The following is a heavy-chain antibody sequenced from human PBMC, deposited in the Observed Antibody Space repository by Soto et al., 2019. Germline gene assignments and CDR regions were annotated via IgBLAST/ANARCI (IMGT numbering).Heavy chain of an antibody. CDR3: ARDRAGDFWSGYYPAPFDY. CDR1: GFTFSSYS. Sequence: GGSLRLSCAASGFTFSSYSMNWVRQAPGKGLEWVSSISSSSSYIYYADSVKGRFTISRDNAKNSLYLQMNSLRAEDTAVYYCARDRAGDFWSGYYPAPFDYWGQGTLVTVSS. V-gene: IGHV3-21*01. J-gene: IGHJ4*02. D-gene: IGHD3-3*01. CDR2: ISSSSSYI.